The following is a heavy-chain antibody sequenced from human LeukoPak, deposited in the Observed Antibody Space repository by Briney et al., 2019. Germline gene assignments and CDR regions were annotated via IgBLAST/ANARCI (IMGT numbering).Heavy chain of an antibody. CDR1: GYTFTSYG. Sequence: ASVKVSCKASGYTFTSYGISWVRQAPGQGLEWMGWISAYNGNTNYAQKLQGRVTMTTDTSTSTAYMELRSLRSDDTAVYYCARDSRITIFGVRQYNWFDPWGQGTLVTVSS. J-gene: IGHJ5*02. D-gene: IGHD3-3*01. V-gene: IGHV1-18*01. CDR2: ISAYNGNT. CDR3: ARDSRITIFGVRQYNWFDP.